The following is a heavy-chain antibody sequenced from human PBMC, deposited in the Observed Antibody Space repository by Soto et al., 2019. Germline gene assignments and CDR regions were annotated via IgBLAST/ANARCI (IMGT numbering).Heavy chain of an antibody. J-gene: IGHJ6*02. D-gene: IGHD5-12*01. CDR1: GYIFVNYG. Sequence: QVQLVQSGDEVRTPGSSVKVSCKASGYIFVNYGIAWVRQAPGQGLEWMGWSSPYSGDTHYASKVQDRLTMTTDTSTSTAYTDLRSLTAYDTAGEYCAMVDKYVTPTPQDVWGQGPTVTFSS. CDR3: AMVDKYVTPTPQDV. V-gene: IGHV1-18*01. CDR2: SSPYSGDT.